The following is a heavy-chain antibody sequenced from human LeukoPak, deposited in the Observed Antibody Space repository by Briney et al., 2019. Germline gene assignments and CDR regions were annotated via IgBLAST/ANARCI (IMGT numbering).Heavy chain of an antibody. J-gene: IGHJ4*02. Sequence: GGSLRLSCAASGFTVSSYAMSCVRQAPGKGLVWVSRINSDGSSTSYADSVKGRFTISRDNAKNTLYLQMNSLRADDTAVYYCAREDFSNCVPDYWGQGTLVTVSS. V-gene: IGHV3-74*01. D-gene: IGHD4-11*01. CDR2: INSDGSST. CDR3: AREDFSNCVPDY. CDR1: GFTVSSYA.